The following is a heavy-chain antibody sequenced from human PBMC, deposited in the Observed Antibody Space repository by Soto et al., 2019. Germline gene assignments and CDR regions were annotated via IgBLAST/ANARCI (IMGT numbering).Heavy chain of an antibody. CDR2: LDYSGTA. J-gene: IGHJ5*02. CDR3: ARYHQPIGLLTYYDFWSTSNNWFDP. CDR1: GVSISSTSYN. D-gene: IGHD3-3*01. Sequence: SETLSLTCNVSGVSISSTSYNWVWIRQPPWKGLEWIATLDYSGTAHYNPSLKSRINISADPSKNQVSLTLTSVTAADTAVYYCARYHQPIGLLTYYDFWSTSNNWFDPWGQGTLVTVSS. V-gene: IGHV4-39*01.